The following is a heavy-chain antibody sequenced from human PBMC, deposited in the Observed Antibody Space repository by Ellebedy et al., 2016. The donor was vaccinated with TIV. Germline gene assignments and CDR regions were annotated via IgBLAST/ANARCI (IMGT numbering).Heavy chain of an antibody. V-gene: IGHV3-74*01. CDR1: GFTLSSHW. CDR3: ARDLRQYSSSWHP. CDR2: INSDGSST. J-gene: IGHJ5*02. D-gene: IGHD6-13*01. Sequence: GESLKISCAASGFTLSSHWMHWVRQAPGKGLEWVSRINSDGSSTSYADSVKGRFTISRDNAKNSLSLRMKSLTAEDTAFYYCARDLRQYSSSWHPWGQGSLVTVSS.